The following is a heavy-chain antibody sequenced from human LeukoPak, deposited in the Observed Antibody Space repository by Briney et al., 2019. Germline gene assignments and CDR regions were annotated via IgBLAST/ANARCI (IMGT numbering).Heavy chain of an antibody. D-gene: IGHD1-26*01. CDR1: GFTFSSCP. CDR2: LSNEGGDK. CDR3: AKRWIVGATSYFDY. Sequence: GGSLRLSCAASGFTFSSCPMHWVRQAPGKGLEWVALLSNEGGDKYYADSVKGRFTISRDNSKNTLYLQMNSLRAEDTAVYYCAKRWIVGATSYFDYWGQGTLVTVSS. J-gene: IGHJ4*02. V-gene: IGHV3-30-3*02.